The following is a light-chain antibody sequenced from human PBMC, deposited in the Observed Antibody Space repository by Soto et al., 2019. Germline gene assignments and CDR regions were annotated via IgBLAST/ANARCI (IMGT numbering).Light chain of an antibody. CDR3: QQYSSSLT. CDR2: GAS. J-gene: IGKJ4*01. V-gene: IGKV3-20*01. Sequence: EIVLTQSPATLSLSPGERATLSCRASQSVSYSYLAWYQQKPGQAPRLLMFGASSRATGIPDRFSGSGSGTDFTLTISRLEPEDFAIYYWQQYSSSLTFGGGTKVEIK. CDR1: QSVSYSY.